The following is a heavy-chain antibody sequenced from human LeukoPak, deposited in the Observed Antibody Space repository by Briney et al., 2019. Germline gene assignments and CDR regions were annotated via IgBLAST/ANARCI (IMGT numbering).Heavy chain of an antibody. J-gene: IGHJ6*02. Sequence: PGGSLRLSCAASGVTLSSYAMSWARQAPGKGLGWVSAISGSGGSTYYADSVKGRFTISRDNSKNTLYLQMNSLRAEDTAVYYCAKASSYLRGMDVWGQGTTVTVSS. CDR3: AKASSYLRGMDV. D-gene: IGHD5-12*01. CDR1: GVTLSSYA. CDR2: ISGSGGST. V-gene: IGHV3-23*01.